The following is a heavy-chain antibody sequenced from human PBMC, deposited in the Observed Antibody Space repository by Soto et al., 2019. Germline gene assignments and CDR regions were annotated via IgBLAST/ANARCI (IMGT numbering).Heavy chain of an antibody. CDR2: ISAYNGNT. Sequence: GASVKVSCKASGYTFTSYGISWVRQAPGQGLEWMGWISAYNGNTNYAQKLQGRVTMTTDTSTSTAYMELRSLRSDDTAVYYCARDGLEDIVVVPAAVYSYGMDVWGQGTTVTVSS. D-gene: IGHD2-2*01. CDR1: GYTFTSYG. J-gene: IGHJ6*02. V-gene: IGHV1-18*01. CDR3: ARDGLEDIVVVPAAVYSYGMDV.